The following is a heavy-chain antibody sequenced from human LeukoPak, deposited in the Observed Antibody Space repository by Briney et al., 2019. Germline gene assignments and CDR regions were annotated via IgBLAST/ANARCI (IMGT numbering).Heavy chain of an antibody. V-gene: IGHV1-46*01. Sequence: ASLKASWKASGYTFTSYYMHWGRQAPGQGLGWMGIINPSGDSTSYAQMFQGRVTLTRDTSTSTVYMELRSLRSEDTAVYYCARALRMGRYSYYYGSGSLYNWFDPWGQGTLVTVSS. J-gene: IGHJ5*02. CDR1: GYTFTSYY. CDR2: INPSGDST. D-gene: IGHD3-10*01. CDR3: ARALRMGRYSYYYGSGSLYNWFDP.